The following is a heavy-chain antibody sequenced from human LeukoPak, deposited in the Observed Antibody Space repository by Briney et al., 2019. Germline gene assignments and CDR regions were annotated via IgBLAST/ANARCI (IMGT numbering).Heavy chain of an antibody. D-gene: IGHD1-26*01. Sequence: GGSLRLSCAASGFTFSSYDMHWVRQAPGKGLEWVAVIWYDGSNKYYADSVKGRFTISRDNSKNTLYLQMNSLRAEDTAVYYCARDGGWELPSEYFQHWGQGTLVTVSS. J-gene: IGHJ1*01. CDR3: ARDGGWELPSEYFQH. CDR2: IWYDGSNK. V-gene: IGHV3-33*08. CDR1: GFTFSSYD.